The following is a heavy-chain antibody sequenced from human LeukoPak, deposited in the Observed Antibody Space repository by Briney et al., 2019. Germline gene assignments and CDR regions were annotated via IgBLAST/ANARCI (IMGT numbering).Heavy chain of an antibody. D-gene: IGHD6-6*01. CDR1: GGTFSSYA. J-gene: IGHJ3*02. CDR2: IIPIFGTA. V-gene: IGHV1-69*06. CDR3: ATDPPKSRPGDAFDI. Sequence: ASVKVSCKASGGTFSSYAISWVRQAPGQGLEWMGGIIPIFGTANYAQKFQGRVTMTEDTSTDTAYMELSSLRSEDTAVYYCATDPPKSRPGDAFDIWGQGTMVTVSS.